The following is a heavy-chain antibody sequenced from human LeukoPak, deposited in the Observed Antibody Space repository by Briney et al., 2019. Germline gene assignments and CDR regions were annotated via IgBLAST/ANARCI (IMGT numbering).Heavy chain of an antibody. CDR2: IGAGGDST. CDR3: VKALTLSGTYLGD. Sequence: GGSLRLSCAASGFTFSSYGMHWVRQAPGKGLDWVSGIGAGGDSTFYPDSVRGRFTISRDNSKNTLYLQMNSLRAEDTALYYCVKALTLSGTYLGDWGQGTLVTVFS. CDR1: GFTFSSYG. J-gene: IGHJ4*02. V-gene: IGHV3-23*01. D-gene: IGHD3-10*01.